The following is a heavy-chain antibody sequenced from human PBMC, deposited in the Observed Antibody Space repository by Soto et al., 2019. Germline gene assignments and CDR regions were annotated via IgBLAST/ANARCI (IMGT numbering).Heavy chain of an antibody. CDR3: ARGSGWGSYYYYGMDV. D-gene: IGHD6-19*01. CDR2: ISSSSSYI. V-gene: IGHV3-21*01. Sequence: LRLSCAASGFTFSSYSMNWVRQAPGKGLEWVSSISSSSSYIYYADSVKGRFTISRDNAKNSLYLQMNSLRAEDTAVYYCARGSGWGSYYYYGMDVWGQGTTVTVSS. CDR1: GFTFSSYS. J-gene: IGHJ6*02.